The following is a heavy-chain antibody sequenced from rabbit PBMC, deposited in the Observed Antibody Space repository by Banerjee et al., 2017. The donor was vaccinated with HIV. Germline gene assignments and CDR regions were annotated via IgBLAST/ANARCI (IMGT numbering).Heavy chain of an antibody. V-gene: IGHV1S45*01. Sequence: QEQLEESGGDLVKPEGSLTLTCTASGFSFSSSFYMCWVRQVPGKGLEWIACIYAGSSGGTYYASWAKGRFTISKTSSTTVTLQMTSLTAADTATYFCARNTANSLDYFDLWGQGTLVTVS. J-gene: IGHJ4*01. CDR1: GFSFSSSFY. D-gene: IGHD1-1*01. CDR3: ARNTANSLDYFDL. CDR2: IYAGSSGGT.